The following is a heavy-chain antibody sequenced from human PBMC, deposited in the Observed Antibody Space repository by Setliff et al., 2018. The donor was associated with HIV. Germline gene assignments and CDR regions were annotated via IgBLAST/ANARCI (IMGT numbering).Heavy chain of an antibody. D-gene: IGHD6-13*01. CDR3: ARIDGEAADTNY. CDR2: IYYSGST. V-gene: IGHV4-61*08. CDR1: GDSVNNGGFF. Sequence: SETLSLTCSVTGDSVNNGGFFWNWIRQTPGKGLEWIGSIYYSGSTNYNPSLKGRVTISVDTSKNQFSLKLTSLTAADTAVYYCARIDGEAADTNYWGQGTLVTVSS. J-gene: IGHJ4*02.